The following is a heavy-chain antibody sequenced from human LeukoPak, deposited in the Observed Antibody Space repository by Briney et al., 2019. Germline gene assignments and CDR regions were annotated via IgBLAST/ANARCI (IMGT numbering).Heavy chain of an antibody. V-gene: IGHV1-2*02. CDR2: INPNSGGT. CDR3: ARDIIAARPYYYYGMDV. D-gene: IGHD6-6*01. CDR1: GYTFTGYY. J-gene: IGHJ6*02. Sequence: ASVKVSCKASGYTFTGYYMHWVRQAPGQGLEWMGWINPNSGGTNYAQKFQGRVTMTRDTSISTAYMELSRLRSDDTAVYYRARDIIAARPYYYYGMDVWGQGTTVTVSS.